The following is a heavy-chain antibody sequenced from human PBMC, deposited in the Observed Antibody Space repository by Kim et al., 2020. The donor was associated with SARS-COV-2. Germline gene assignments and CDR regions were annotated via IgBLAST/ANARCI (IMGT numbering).Heavy chain of an antibody. Sequence: SETLSLTCAVYGGSFSGYYWSWIRHPPGKGLELIGEINHSGSTNYNPSLKSRVTISVDTSKNQFSLKLSSVTAADTAVYYCARTGRYYGILTGHPPVGMDVWGQGTTVTVSS. D-gene: IGHD3-9*01. J-gene: IGHJ6*02. CDR2: INHSGST. CDR3: ARTGRYYGILTGHPPVGMDV. CDR1: GGSFSGYY. V-gene: IGHV4-34*01.